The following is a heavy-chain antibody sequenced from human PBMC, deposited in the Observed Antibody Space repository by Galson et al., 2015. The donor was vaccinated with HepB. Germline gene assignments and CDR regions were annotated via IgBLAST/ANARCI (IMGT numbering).Heavy chain of an antibody. CDR1: GFTFSSHA. CDR2: ITGSGFST. D-gene: IGHD2-21*02. CDR3: TQRPSGGHWDDS. Sequence: SLRLSCAASGFTFSSHAMSWVRQAPGKGLEWVSSITGSGFSTYYADSVKGRFTISRDNSKSTLYLQMNSLRAEDAAVYYCTQRPSGGHWDDSWGQGTLVTVSS. J-gene: IGHJ4*02. V-gene: IGHV3-23*01.